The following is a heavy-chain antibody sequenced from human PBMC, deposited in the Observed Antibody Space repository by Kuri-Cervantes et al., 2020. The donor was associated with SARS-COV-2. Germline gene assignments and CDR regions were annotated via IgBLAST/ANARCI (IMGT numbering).Heavy chain of an antibody. J-gene: IGHJ5*02. Sequence: GGSLRLSCAASGFTFSSRAMSWVRQTPEKGLEWVSAIRSGGASTSYADSAMGRFSISRDDPKNTLYLQMNGLRVEDTAVYFCARDRGAFGGWFDPWGQGTLVTVSS. V-gene: IGHV3-23*01. CDR3: ARDRGAFGGWFDP. D-gene: IGHD3-16*01. CDR1: GFTFSSRA. CDR2: IRSGGAST.